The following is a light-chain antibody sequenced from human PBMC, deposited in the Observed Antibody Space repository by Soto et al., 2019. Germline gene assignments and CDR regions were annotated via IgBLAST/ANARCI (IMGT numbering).Light chain of an antibody. CDR1: RSDVGGYNY. CDR3: TSYTSSSNYV. J-gene: IGLJ1*01. Sequence: QSVLTQPASVSGSPGQSITISCTGTRSDVGGYNYVSWYQQHPGKAPKLMIYDVSNRPSGVSNRFSGSKSGNTASLTISGIQAEDEADYYCTSYTSSSNYVFGTGTKLTVL. CDR2: DVS. V-gene: IGLV2-14*03.